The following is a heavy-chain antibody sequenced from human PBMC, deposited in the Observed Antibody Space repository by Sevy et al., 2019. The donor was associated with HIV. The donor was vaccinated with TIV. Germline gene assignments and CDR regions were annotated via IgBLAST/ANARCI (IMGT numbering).Heavy chain of an antibody. Sequence: DSVKVSCKASGYTFTGYYIHWVRQAPGQGLEWMGWINPSGGGTNYAQKFQGRVTMTGDTSISTAYMDLTRLRSDDTAVYYCSRSVYGSGTYLNDYWGQGTLVTVSS. J-gene: IGHJ4*02. D-gene: IGHD3-10*01. CDR1: GYTFTGYY. CDR2: INPSGGGT. CDR3: SRSVYGSGTYLNDY. V-gene: IGHV1-2*02.